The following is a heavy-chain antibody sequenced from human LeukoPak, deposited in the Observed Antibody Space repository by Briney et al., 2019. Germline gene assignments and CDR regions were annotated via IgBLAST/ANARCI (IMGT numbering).Heavy chain of an antibody. Sequence: GASVKVSCKASGYTFTSYDINWARQATGQGLEWTGWMNPNSGNTGYAQKFQGRVTMTRNTSISTAYMELSSLRSEDTAVYYCARATGEPNWFDPWGQGTLVTVSS. CDR3: ARATGEPNWFDP. V-gene: IGHV1-8*01. CDR1: GYTFTSYD. J-gene: IGHJ5*02. D-gene: IGHD1-14*01. CDR2: MNPNSGNT.